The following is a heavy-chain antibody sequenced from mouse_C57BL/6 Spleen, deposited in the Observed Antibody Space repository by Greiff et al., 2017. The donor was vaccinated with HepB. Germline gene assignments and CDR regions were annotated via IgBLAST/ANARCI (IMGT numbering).Heavy chain of an antibody. CDR3: ARAPYYYGSSYGFDY. CDR1: GFTFSSYA. V-gene: IGHV5-4*03. Sequence: EVKLMESGGGLVKPGGSLKLSCAASGFTFSSYAMSWVRQTPEKRLEWVATISDGGSYTYYPDNVKGRFTISRDNAKNNLYLQMSQLKSEDTAMYYCARAPYYYGSSYGFDYWGQGTTLTVSS. D-gene: IGHD1-1*01. J-gene: IGHJ2*01. CDR2: ISDGGSYT.